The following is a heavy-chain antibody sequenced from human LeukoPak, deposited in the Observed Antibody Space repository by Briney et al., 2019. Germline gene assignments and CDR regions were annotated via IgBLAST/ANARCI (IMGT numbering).Heavy chain of an antibody. D-gene: IGHD3-3*01. Sequence: ASLKVSCKASGYTFTGYYMHWVRQAPGQGLEWMGWINPDSGGTNYAQKFQGRVTMTRDTSISTAYMELSRLRSDDTAVYYCARGKLRFLEWLLSIDYWGQGTLVTVSS. J-gene: IGHJ4*02. CDR2: INPDSGGT. CDR1: GYTFTGYY. V-gene: IGHV1-2*02. CDR3: ARGKLRFLEWLLSIDY.